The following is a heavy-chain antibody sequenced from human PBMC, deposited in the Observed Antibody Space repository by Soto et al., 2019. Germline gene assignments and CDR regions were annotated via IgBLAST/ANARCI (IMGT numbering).Heavy chain of an antibody. V-gene: IGHV3-9*01. Sequence: EVQLVESGGGLIQPGRSLRLSCAASGFSFGDYAMYWVRQAPGKGLEWVSGINWNSDNIGYADSVKGRFTISRDNAKKSLYMQMDSLRPDDTALYFCAKSSAIFGVASRGGSDYWGQGTLVTVSS. CDR3: AKSSAIFGVASRGGSDY. CDR1: GFSFGDYA. D-gene: IGHD3-3*01. CDR2: INWNSDNI. J-gene: IGHJ4*01.